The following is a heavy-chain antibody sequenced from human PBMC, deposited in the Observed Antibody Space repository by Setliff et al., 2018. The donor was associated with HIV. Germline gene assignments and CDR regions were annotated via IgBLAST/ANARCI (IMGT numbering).Heavy chain of an antibody. D-gene: IGHD3-10*01. CDR2: INWNGGST. CDR1: GFTFDNYG. CDR3: ARDPAFGAFDI. J-gene: IGHJ3*02. V-gene: IGHV3-20*04. Sequence: PGGSLRLSCAASGFTFDNYGMNWVRQAPGKGLEWVSGINWNGGSTGYADSVKGRFSISRDNAKNSLYLQMSSLRTEDTAVYFCARDPAFGAFDIWGQGTMVTVSS.